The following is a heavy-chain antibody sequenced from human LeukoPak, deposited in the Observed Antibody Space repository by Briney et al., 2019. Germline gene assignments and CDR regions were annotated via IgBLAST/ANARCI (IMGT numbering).Heavy chain of an antibody. Sequence: EGSLRLSCAASGFTFSSYAMSWVRQAPGKGLEWVSAISGSGGSTYYADSVKGRFTISRDNSKNTLYLQMNSLRAEDTAVYYCAKASGDYDFLSGYPKLDVWGQGTTVTVSS. J-gene: IGHJ6*02. CDR2: ISGSGGST. D-gene: IGHD3-3*01. CDR3: AKASGDYDFLSGYPKLDV. CDR1: GFTFSSYA. V-gene: IGHV3-23*01.